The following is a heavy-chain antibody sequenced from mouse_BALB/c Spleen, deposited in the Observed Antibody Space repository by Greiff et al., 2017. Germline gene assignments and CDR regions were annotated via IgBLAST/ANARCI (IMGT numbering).Heavy chain of an antibody. V-gene: IGHV14-1*02. CDR1: GFNIKDYY. D-gene: IGHD2-3*01. CDR2: IDPENGNT. J-gene: IGHJ2*01. CDR3: ARLYDGYYFDY. Sequence: EVQRVESGAELVRPGALVKLSCKASGFNIKDYYMHWVKQRPEQGLEWIGWIDPENGNTIYDPKFQGKASITADTSSNTAYLQLSSLTSEDTAVYYCARLYDGYYFDYWGQGTTLTVSS.